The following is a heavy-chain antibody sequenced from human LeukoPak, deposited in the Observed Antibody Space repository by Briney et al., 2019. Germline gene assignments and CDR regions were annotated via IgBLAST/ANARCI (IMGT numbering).Heavy chain of an antibody. V-gene: IGHV1-8*01. CDR1: GYTFTSYD. CDR3: ATVRLGRYSSGYLYFQY. CDR2: MNPNSGNT. D-gene: IGHD3-22*01. J-gene: IGHJ1*01. Sequence: GASVKVSCKASGYTFTSYDINWVRQATGQGLEWMGWMNPNSGNTGYAQKFQGRVTMTEDTSTDTAYMELSSLRSEDTAVYYCATVRLGRYSSGYLYFQYWGQGTLVTVSS.